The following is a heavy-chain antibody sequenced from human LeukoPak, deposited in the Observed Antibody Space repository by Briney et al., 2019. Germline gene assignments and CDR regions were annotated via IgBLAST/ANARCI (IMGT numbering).Heavy chain of an antibody. V-gene: IGHV3-23*01. D-gene: IGHD3-10*01. Sequence: GGSLRLSCAASGFTFSSYAMSWVRQAPGKGLEWVSAISGSGGSTYYADSVKGRFTISRDNSKNTLYLQMNSLRAEDTAVYYCAKLRITMVRGVTDYYMDVWGKGTTVTVSS. CDR1: GFTFSSYA. CDR3: AKLRITMVRGVTDYYMDV. CDR2: ISGSGGST. J-gene: IGHJ6*03.